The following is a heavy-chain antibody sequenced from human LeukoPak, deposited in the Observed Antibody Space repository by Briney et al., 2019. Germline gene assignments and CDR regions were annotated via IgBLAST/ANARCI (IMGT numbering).Heavy chain of an antibody. CDR2: ISAYNGNT. CDR1: GYTFTSYG. CDR3: ARTPATRLRFLEWLFQPLHFDY. V-gene: IGHV1-18*01. Sequence: APVKVSRKASGYTFTSYGISWVRQAPGQGLEWMGWISAYNGNTNYAQKLQGRVTMTTDTSTSTAYMELRSLRSDDTAVYYCARTPATRLRFLEWLFQPLHFDYWGQGTLVTVSS. D-gene: IGHD3-3*01. J-gene: IGHJ4*02.